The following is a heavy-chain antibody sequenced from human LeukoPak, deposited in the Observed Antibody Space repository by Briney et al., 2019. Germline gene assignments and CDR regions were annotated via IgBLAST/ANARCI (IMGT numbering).Heavy chain of an antibody. Sequence: SESLSLTCTVSGGSISRGGDDWSWIRQHPGKGLEWIGYIYYSGSTYYNPSLKSRVTISVDTSKNQFSLKLSSVTPADTAVYYCARDKREVEYYMDVWGKGTTVTVSS. CDR3: ARDKREVEYYMDV. J-gene: IGHJ6*03. CDR1: GGSISRGGDD. CDR2: IYYSGST. V-gene: IGHV4-31*03.